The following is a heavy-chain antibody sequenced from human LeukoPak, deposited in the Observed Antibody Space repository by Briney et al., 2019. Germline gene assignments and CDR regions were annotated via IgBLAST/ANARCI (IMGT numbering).Heavy chain of an antibody. J-gene: IGHJ6*03. D-gene: IGHD6-6*01. V-gene: IGHV4-34*01. Sequence: SETLSLTCAVYGGSFSGYYWSWIRQPPGKGLEWIGEINHSGSTNYNPSLKSRVTISVDTSKNQFSLKLSSVTAADTAVYYCAGGGRRIAARATDYYMDVWGKGTTVTVSS. CDR1: GGSFSGYY. CDR2: INHSGST. CDR3: AGGGRRIAARATDYYMDV.